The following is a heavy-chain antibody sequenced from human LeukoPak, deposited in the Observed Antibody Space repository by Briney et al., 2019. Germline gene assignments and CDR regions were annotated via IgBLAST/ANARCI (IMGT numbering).Heavy chain of an antibody. CDR3: ATKQWLAPPPDS. V-gene: IGHV3-74*01. CDR1: GFTFIKYW. CDR2: INTDGTVT. D-gene: IGHD6-19*01. J-gene: IGHJ4*02. Sequence: GGSLRLSCAASGFTFIKYWMLWVRQAPGKGLESVSRINTDGTVTTYADSVKGRFTVSRDNADNTMCLQMNSVRDEDTAVYYCATKQWLAPPPDSWGQGTPVTVSS.